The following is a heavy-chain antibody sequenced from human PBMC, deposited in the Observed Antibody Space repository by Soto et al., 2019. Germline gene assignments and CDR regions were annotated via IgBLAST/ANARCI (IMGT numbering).Heavy chain of an antibody. CDR2: IYYSGTT. CDR1: GYSISSSNW. Sequence: QVQLQESGPGLVKPSDTLSLTCAVSGYSISSSNWWGWIRQPPGKGLEWIGYIYYSGTTYYNPSLKIRVTVSVDTSKNQFSLKLTSWTAVDTAVYYCARREIQGPIDYWGQGTLVTVSS. D-gene: IGHD1-26*01. V-gene: IGHV4-28*01. J-gene: IGHJ4*02. CDR3: ARREIQGPIDY.